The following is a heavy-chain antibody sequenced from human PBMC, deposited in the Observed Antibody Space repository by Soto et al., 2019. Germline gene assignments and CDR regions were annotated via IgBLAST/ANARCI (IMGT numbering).Heavy chain of an antibody. CDR3: ARGFRQQPIL. J-gene: IGHJ4*02. D-gene: IGHD6-13*01. Sequence: PSETLSLTCAVYGESLSDYYWTWIRQTPGKGLEWIGEINRSGSTSSNPSLKSRVTISVDASKNQFFLKLNSVTAADTAVYYCARGFRQQPILWGQGNLVTVSS. CDR2: INRSGST. V-gene: IGHV4-34*01. CDR1: GESLSDYY.